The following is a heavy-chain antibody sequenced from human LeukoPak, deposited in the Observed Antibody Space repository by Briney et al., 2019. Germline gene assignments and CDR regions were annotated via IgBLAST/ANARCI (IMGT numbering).Heavy chain of an antibody. CDR1: GFTFSSYA. Sequence: SGGSLRLSCAASGFTFSSYAMSWFRQAPGKGQEWVSAISGSGGSTYYADSVKGRFTISRDNSKNTLYLQMNSLRAEDTAVYYCAKDPPVGANRLLDYWGQGTLATVSS. J-gene: IGHJ4*02. D-gene: IGHD1-26*01. CDR3: AKDPPVGANRLLDY. V-gene: IGHV3-23*01. CDR2: ISGSGGST.